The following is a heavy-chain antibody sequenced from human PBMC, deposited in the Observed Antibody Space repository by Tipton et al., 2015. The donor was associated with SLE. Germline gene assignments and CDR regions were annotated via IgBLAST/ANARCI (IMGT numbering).Heavy chain of an antibody. CDR1: GGSITRSGNY. J-gene: IGHJ4*02. CDR2: IYSSGTT. Sequence: TLSLTCTVSGGSITRSGNYWGWICQPPGKGLEWIGSIYSSGTTYYNPSPKSRVTISVDTSKNQFSLRLSSVTAADTAVYYCARLLTIFGVVNWGQGTLVTVSS. D-gene: IGHD3-3*01. V-gene: IGHV4-39*07. CDR3: ARLLTIFGVVN.